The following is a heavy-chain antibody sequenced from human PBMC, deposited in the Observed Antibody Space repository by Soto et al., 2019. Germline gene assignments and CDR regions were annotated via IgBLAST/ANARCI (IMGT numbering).Heavy chain of an antibody. CDR3: ARANYGDYLPSGMDV. Sequence: LRLSCAASGFTFSSYGMHWVRQAPGKGLEWVAVIWYDGSNKYYADSVKGRFTISRDNSKSTLYLQMNSLRAEDTAVYYCARANYGDYLPSGMDVWGQGTTVTVSS. J-gene: IGHJ6*02. V-gene: IGHV3-33*01. CDR2: IWYDGSNK. D-gene: IGHD4-17*01. CDR1: GFTFSSYG.